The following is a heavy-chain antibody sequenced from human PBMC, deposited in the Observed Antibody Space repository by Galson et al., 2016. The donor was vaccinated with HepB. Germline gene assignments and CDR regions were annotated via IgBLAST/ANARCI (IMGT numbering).Heavy chain of an antibody. CDR3: AKAGVTGTNRYFGY. D-gene: IGHD1-20*01. V-gene: IGHV3-23*01. J-gene: IGHJ4*02. Sequence: SLRLSCAASGFAFSSYAMNWVRQAPGRGLEWGSSISGSGATTYYADAVKGRFTISRDNSKNTLYLQMNSLRAEDTAVYYCAKAGVTGTNRYFGYWGQGTLVTVSS. CDR2: ISGSGATT. CDR1: GFAFSSYA.